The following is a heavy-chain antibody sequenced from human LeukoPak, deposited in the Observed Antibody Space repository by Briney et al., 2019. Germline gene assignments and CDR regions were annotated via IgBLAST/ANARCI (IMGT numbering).Heavy chain of an antibody. CDR2: ISSSGSTI. V-gene: IGHV3-11*04. D-gene: IGHD3-3*01. CDR3: ARDAHPLRFLEWHVLWDY. J-gene: IGHJ4*02. CDR1: GFTFSDYY. Sequence: TGGSLRLSCAASGFTFSDYYMSWIRQAPGKGLEWVSYISSSGSTIYYADSVKGRFTISRDNAKNSLHLQMNSLRDEDTAVYYCARDAHPLRFLEWHVLWDYWGQGTLVTVSS.